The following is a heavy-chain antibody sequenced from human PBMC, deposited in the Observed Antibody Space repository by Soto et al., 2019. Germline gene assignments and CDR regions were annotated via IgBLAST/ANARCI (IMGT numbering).Heavy chain of an antibody. V-gene: IGHV1-3*05. D-gene: IGHD6-25*01. CDR3: ARDQRIAFDY. CDR1: GYTFTSHA. CDR2: INAGNGNT. Sequence: QVQLVQSGAEEKKPGASVKVSCKASGYTFTSHAMSWVRQAPGQRLEWMGWINAGNGNTKYSEKFQGRVTITRDTSASTAYMELSSLSSEATAVYYCARDQRIAFDYWGQGTLVTVSS. J-gene: IGHJ4*02.